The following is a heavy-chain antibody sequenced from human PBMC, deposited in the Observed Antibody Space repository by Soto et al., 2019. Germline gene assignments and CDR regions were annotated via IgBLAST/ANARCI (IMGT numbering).Heavy chain of an antibody. CDR2: VSYSGST. CDR3: ARDIRGYSRAPDY. D-gene: IGHD5-12*01. Sequence: SETLSLTCTVSGDSVSDASYYWSWIRQPPGKGLEWIGYVSYSGSTNYNPSLKSRVSMSVDTSKNQFSLKLSSVTGADTAVYYCARDIRGYSRAPDYWGQGTLVTVSS. J-gene: IGHJ4*02. CDR1: GDSVSDASYY. V-gene: IGHV4-61*01.